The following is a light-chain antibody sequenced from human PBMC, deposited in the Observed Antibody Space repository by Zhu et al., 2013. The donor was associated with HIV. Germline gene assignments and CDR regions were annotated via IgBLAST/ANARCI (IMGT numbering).Light chain of an antibody. CDR1: QSLVDSDGNTY. J-gene: IGKJ1*01. Sequence: VVMTQSPLSLPVTLGQPASISCRSSQSLVDSDGNTYLNWFQQRPGQSPRRLIYKVSNRDSGVPDRFSGSGSGTDFTLQISRVEAEDVGVYYCVQGTHWPWTFGQGTKVEIK. CDR3: VQGTHWPWT. CDR2: KVS. V-gene: IGKV2-30*01.